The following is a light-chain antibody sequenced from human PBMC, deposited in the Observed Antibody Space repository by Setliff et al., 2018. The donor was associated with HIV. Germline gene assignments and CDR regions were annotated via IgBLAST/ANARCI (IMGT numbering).Light chain of an antibody. V-gene: IGKV3-20*01. CDR2: GAS. Sequence: EIVLTPSPGTLSLSPGERATLSCRASQSVSSSYLAWYQQKPGQAPRLLIYGASSRATDIPDRFSGSGSGTDFTLTISRLEPEDFAVYYCQHYGSSTGTFGQGTKVDIK. CDR3: QHYGSSTGT. CDR1: QSVSSSY. J-gene: IGKJ1*01.